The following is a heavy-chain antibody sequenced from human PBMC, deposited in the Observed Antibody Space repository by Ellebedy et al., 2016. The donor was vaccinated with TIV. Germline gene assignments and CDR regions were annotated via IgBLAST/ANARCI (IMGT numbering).Heavy chain of an antibody. CDR1: GGSISSYY. CDR3: ARYDSSGYGMAPNCFDP. J-gene: IGHJ5*02. CDR2: SYSAGDT. D-gene: IGHD3-22*01. Sequence: SETLSLTXTVSGGSISSYYWSWIRQPPGTGLEWIGRSYSAGDTYYNPSLKSRVTMSVDTSKNQFSLKLSSVTAADTAVYYCARYDSSGYGMAPNCFDPWGQGTLVTVSS. V-gene: IGHV4-4*07.